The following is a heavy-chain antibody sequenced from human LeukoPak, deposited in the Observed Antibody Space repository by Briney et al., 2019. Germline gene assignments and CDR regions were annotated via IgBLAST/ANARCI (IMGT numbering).Heavy chain of an antibody. J-gene: IGHJ4*02. CDR2: ISWNSGSI. CDR1: GFTFDDYA. V-gene: IGHV3-9*01. CDR3: AKDMSAGGAFDY. Sequence: GRSLRLSCAASGFTFDDYAMHWVRQAPGKGLEWVSGISWNSGSIGYADSVKGRFTISRDNAKNSLYLQMNSLRAEDTALYYCAKDMSAGGAFDYWGQGTLVTVSS.